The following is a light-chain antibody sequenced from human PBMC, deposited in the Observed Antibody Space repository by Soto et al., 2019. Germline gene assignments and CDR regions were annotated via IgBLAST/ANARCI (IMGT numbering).Light chain of an antibody. J-gene: IGKJ3*01. V-gene: IGKV1D-12*01. CDR1: QGISNW. Sequence: DIQMTQSPSSVSASVGGRVSITCRARQGISNWLAWYQQKPGRAPKLLIYAASSLQSGVSSRLSGGGSGTAFTFTLRSLQPEDFATYYCQQGNSFPFTFGPGTKVDIK. CDR3: QQGNSFPFT. CDR2: AAS.